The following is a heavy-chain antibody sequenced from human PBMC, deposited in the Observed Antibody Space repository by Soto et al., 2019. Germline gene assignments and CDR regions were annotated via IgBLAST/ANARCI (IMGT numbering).Heavy chain of an antibody. CDR1: GYTFTSYY. V-gene: IGHV1-46*01. CDR3: ARDWKGAEGFDP. Sequence: ASVKVSCKASGYTFTSYYMHWVRQAPGQGLEWMGIINPSGGSTSYAQRFQGRVTMTTDTSTTTSYMELRSLTSDDTAVYFCARDWKGAEGFDPWGQGTLVTVSS. D-gene: IGHD1-1*01. J-gene: IGHJ5*02. CDR2: INPSGGST.